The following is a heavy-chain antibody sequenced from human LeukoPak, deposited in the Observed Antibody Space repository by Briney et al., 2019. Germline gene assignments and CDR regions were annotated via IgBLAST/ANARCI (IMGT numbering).Heavy chain of an antibody. J-gene: IGHJ5*02. Sequence: SVKVSCKASGGTFSSYTISWVRPAPGQGLEWMGRIIPILGIANYAQKFQGRVTITADKSTSTAYMELSSLRSEDTAVYYCAREGTSWPNWFDPWGQGTLVTVSS. CDR3: AREGTSWPNWFDP. CDR1: GGTFSSYT. V-gene: IGHV1-69*04. CDR2: IIPILGIA. D-gene: IGHD2-2*01.